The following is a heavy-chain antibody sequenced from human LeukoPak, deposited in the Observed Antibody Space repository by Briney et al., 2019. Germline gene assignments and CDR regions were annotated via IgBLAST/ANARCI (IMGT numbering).Heavy chain of an antibody. Sequence: GGSLRLSCAASGFTFSSYSMTWVRQAPGKGLEWVSSISSSSTYIYYADSVKGRFTISRDNAKNSLYLQMNSLRAEDTAVYYCARVVRACNDPWGQGTLVTVSS. CDR2: ISSSSTYI. CDR3: ARVVRACNDP. D-gene: IGHD3-10*01. J-gene: IGHJ5*02. V-gene: IGHV3-21*01. CDR1: GFTFSSYS.